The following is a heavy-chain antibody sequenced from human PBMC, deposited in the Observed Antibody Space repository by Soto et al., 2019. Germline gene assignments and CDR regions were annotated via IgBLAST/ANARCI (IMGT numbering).Heavy chain of an antibody. Sequence: QVQLQESGPGLVKPSQTLSLTCTVSGGSISSGGYYWSWIRQHPGKGLEWIGYIYYSGSTYYNPSLKIRVTISVDTSKNQCSLKLSSVTAADTAVYYCARVRYCSGGSCYPRFDPWGQGTLVTVSS. J-gene: IGHJ5*02. CDR2: IYYSGST. CDR1: GGSISSGGYY. V-gene: IGHV4-31*03. D-gene: IGHD2-15*01. CDR3: ARVRYCSGGSCYPRFDP.